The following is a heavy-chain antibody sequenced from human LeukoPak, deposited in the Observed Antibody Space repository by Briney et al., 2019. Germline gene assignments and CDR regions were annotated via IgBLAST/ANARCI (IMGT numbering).Heavy chain of an antibody. J-gene: IGHJ2*01. Sequence: PGGSLTLSCASSVFTFSSYWMHWVRQAPGRGLVWVSRINSDGRSTNYPDSVKGRFTIYRDIPKNTPDLQMNSQQAEDTAVYYCARLEDYYDGWYFDIWGRGNPVTVSS. CDR2: INSDGRST. CDR1: VFTFSSYW. CDR3: ARLEDYYDGWYFDI. V-gene: IGHV3-74*01. D-gene: IGHD3-22*01.